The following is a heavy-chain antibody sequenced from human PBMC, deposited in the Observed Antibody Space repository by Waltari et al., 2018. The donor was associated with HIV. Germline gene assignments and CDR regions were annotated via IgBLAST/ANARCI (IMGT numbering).Heavy chain of an antibody. CDR1: GYTFTSYG. CDR2: ISAYNGNT. V-gene: IGHV1-18*01. CDR3: ARDPPPLGCSSTSCYSGAFDI. Sequence: QVQLVQSGAEVKKPGASVKVSCKASGYTFTSYGISWVRQAPGQGLEWMGWISAYNGNTNYARKFQGRVTMTTDKSTSTAYMELRSLRSDDTAVYYCARDPPPLGCSSTSCYSGAFDIWGQGTMVTVSS. J-gene: IGHJ3*02. D-gene: IGHD2-2*01.